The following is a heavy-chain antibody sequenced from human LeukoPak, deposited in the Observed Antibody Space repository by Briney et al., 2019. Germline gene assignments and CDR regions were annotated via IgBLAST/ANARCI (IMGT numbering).Heavy chain of an antibody. V-gene: IGHV3-48*04. CDR3: ARDGPPDIVVVPAAIRNDHYYMDV. Sequence: GGSLRLSCAASGFTFSSYSMNWVRQAPGKGLEWVSYISSSSSTIYYADSVKGRFTISRDNAKNSLYLQMNSLRAEDTAVYYCARDGPPDIVVVPAAIRNDHYYMDVWGKGTTVTVSS. CDR2: ISSSSSTI. D-gene: IGHD2-2*02. CDR1: GFTFSSYS. J-gene: IGHJ6*03.